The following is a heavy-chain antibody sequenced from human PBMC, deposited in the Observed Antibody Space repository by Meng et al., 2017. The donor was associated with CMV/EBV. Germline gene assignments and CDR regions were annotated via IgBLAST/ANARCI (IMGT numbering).Heavy chain of an antibody. CDR3: AKELPHIFPNYYYGMDV. V-gene: IGHV3-23*01. Sequence: GESLKISCAASGFTFSSYAMSWVRQAPGKGLEWVSAISGSGGSTYYADSVKGRFTLYRDNSKNTLYLQMNSLRAEDTSVSYCAKELPHIFPNYYYGMDVWGQGTTVTVSS. CDR2: ISGSGGST. CDR1: GFTFSSYA. J-gene: IGHJ6*02.